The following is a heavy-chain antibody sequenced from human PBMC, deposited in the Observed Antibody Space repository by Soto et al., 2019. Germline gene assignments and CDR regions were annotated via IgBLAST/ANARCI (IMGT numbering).Heavy chain of an antibody. CDR2: IKQDGSEK. Sequence: RLCCAASGFTFLGSWMSLVRQARGNGLEWVANIKQDGSEKYYVDSVKGRFTISRDNAKNSLFPQMNSLRAEDTAVYDCARDRGRGGSAVWG. CDR1: GFTFLGSW. CDR3: ARDRGRGGSAV. V-gene: IGHV3-7*01. J-gene: IGHJ6*02. D-gene: IGHD2-15*01.